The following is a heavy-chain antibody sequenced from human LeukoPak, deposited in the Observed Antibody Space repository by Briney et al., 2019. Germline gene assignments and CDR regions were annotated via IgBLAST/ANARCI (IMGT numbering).Heavy chain of an antibody. V-gene: IGHV3-49*04. J-gene: IGHJ4*02. Sequence: GGSLRLSCTASGFTFGDYAMSWVRQAPGKGLEWVGFIRSKAYGGTTEYAASVKGRFTISRDDSKSIAYLQMNSLKTEDTAVYYCTRGRLHYCSSTSCYDGYDSSGYPLFDYWGQGTLVTVSS. CDR2: IRSKAYGGTT. D-gene: IGHD2-2*01. CDR3: TRGRLHYCSSTSCYDGYDSSGYPLFDY. CDR1: GFTFGDYA.